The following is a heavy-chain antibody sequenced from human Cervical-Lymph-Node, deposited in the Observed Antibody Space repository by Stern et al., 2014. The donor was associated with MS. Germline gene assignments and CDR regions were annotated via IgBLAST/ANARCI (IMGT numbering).Heavy chain of an antibody. J-gene: IGHJ4*02. CDR1: GASISNYY. CDR2: IYYSGNT. Sequence: QLQLQESGPGLVKPSETLSLTCTVSGASISNYYWTWIRQPPGKGLEWIGYIYYSGNTNSGTTNYNPSLKSRVTMSMDTSKNQFSLRLSSVTAADTAVYYCARDIQDAYTYTFDYWGQGTLVTVSS. CDR3: ARDIQDAYTYTFDY. D-gene: IGHD1-1*01. V-gene: IGHV4-59*01.